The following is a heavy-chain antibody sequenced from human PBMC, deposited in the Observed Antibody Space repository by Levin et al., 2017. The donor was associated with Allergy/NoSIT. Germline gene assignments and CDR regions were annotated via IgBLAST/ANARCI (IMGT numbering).Heavy chain of an antibody. D-gene: IGHD6-6*01. CDR1: GFTFSSYA. Sequence: GGSLRLSCAASGFTFSSYAMSWVRQAPGKGLEWVSAISGSGGSTYYADSVKGRFTISRDNSKNTLYLQMNSLRAEDTAVYYCAKVQRARSSSSVFGIKGAHDAFDIWGQGTMVTVSS. J-gene: IGHJ3*02. CDR3: AKVQRARSSSSVFGIKGAHDAFDI. CDR2: ISGSGGST. V-gene: IGHV3-23*01.